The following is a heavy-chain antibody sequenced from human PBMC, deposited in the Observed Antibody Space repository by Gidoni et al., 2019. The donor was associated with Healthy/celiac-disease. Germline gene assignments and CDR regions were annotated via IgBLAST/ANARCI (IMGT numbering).Heavy chain of an antibody. V-gene: IGHV3-7*03. CDR2: IKQDGSEK. CDR1: GFTFSSYW. Sequence: EVQLVESGGGLVKPGGSLRLSCAASGFTFSSYWMSWVRQAPGKGLEWVANIKQDGSEKYYVDSVKGRFTISRDNAKNSLYLQMNSLRAEDTAVYYCARLLRGTRIGADYYFDYWGQGTLVTVSS. D-gene: IGHD3-10*02. J-gene: IGHJ4*02. CDR3: ARLLRGTRIGADYYFDY.